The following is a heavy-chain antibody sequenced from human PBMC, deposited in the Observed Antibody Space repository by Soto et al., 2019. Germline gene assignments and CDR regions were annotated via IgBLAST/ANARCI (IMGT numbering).Heavy chain of an antibody. Sequence: PGGSLRLSCAASGFTFSTYDMHWVRQVTGKGLEWVSSIGTAGDTYYPGSVKGRFTISREDAKYSLHLQITSLRAGDTAVYYCARTKRRDFWSGDYGDYYYYGMDVWGQGTTVTVSS. CDR1: GFTFSTYD. J-gene: IGHJ6*02. CDR2: IGTAGDT. V-gene: IGHV3-13*01. CDR3: ARTKRRDFWSGDYGDYYYYGMDV. D-gene: IGHD3-3*01.